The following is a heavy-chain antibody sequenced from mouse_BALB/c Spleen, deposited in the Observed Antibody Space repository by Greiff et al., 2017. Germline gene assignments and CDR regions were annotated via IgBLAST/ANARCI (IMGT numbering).Heavy chain of an antibody. J-gene: IGHJ4*01. V-gene: IGHV2-2*02. CDR1: GFSLTSYG. Sequence: VQLQQSGPGLVQPSQSLSITCTVSGFSLTSYGVHWVRQSPGKGLEWLGVIWSGGSTDYNAACISRLSISKDNSKSQVFFKMNSLQANDTAIYYCARSYYGNLYYYAMDYWGQGTSVTVSS. D-gene: IGHD2-1*01. CDR3: ARSYYGNLYYYAMDY. CDR2: IWSGGST.